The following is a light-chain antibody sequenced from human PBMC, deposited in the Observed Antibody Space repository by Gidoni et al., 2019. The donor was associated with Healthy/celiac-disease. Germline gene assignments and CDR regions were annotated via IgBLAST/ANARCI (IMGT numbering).Light chain of an antibody. Sequence: EIVLTQSPATLALSPGERATLSCRASQSVSSYLAWYQQKPGQAPTLLLYDASTSATSIPARFSGSGSGTDFTLTISSLEPEDFVVYYCQQRSNWPPYTFGQGTKLEIK. CDR3: QQRSNWPPYT. CDR2: DAS. V-gene: IGKV3-11*01. J-gene: IGKJ2*01. CDR1: QSVSSY.